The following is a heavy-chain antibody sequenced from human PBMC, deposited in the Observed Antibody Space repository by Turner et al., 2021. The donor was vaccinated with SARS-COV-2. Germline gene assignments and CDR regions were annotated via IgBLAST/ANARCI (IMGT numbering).Heavy chain of an antibody. D-gene: IGHD3-10*01. CDR3: AKDSGTSTRWFGELLYQEFDY. J-gene: IGHJ4*02. Sequence: EVQLLESGGGLVQPGGSLRLSCAASGFLFSSYAMSWVRQATGKGLEWVSAMSGSGGSTYYADSVKGRFTISRDNSKNTLYLQMNSLRAEDTAVYYCAKDSGTSTRWFGELLYQEFDYWGQGTLVTVSS. CDR1: GFLFSSYA. CDR2: MSGSGGST. V-gene: IGHV3-23*01.